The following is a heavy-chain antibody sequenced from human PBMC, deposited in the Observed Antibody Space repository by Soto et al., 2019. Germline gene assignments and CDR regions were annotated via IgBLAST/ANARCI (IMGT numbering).Heavy chain of an antibody. CDR2: VCPSGTT. V-gene: IGHV4-31*03. Sequence: QVQLQESGPGLVKPSQTLSLTCTVSGDSISVGYYWSWIRQPPGKGLEWIGYVCPSGTTYYNPSLKSRVSISTDTSKNQFSLEVSSVTAADTAVYYCARDRGSYGMDVWGQGTTVTVSS. CDR3: ARDRGSYGMDV. J-gene: IGHJ6*02. CDR1: GDSISVGYY.